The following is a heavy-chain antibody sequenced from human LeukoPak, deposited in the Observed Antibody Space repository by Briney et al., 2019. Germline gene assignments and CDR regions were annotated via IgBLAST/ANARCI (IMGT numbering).Heavy chain of an antibody. CDR2: IYYSGST. CDR3: ARGQDTYMVAFDY. V-gene: IGHV4-39*07. J-gene: IGHJ4*02. Sequence: PSEALSLTCTVSGGSISSSNYYWGWIRQPPGKGLEWIGNIYYSGSTYYNPSLKSRVTVSADTSKNQFSLKMYSVTAADTAVYYCARGQDTYMVAFDYWGQGTLVTVSS. CDR1: GGSISSSNYY. D-gene: IGHD5-18*01.